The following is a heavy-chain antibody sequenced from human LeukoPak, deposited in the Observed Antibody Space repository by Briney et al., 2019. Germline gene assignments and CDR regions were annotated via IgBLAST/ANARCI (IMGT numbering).Heavy chain of an antibody. J-gene: IGHJ5*01. D-gene: IGHD6-13*01. Sequence: GASVKVSCKASGYTFTKNDINWVRQATGQGLEWMGWMNPNSGNTGYAQKFQGRVTITRNISINTAYMELSSLRSEDTAVYYCARGPYSSSWSTYNWFDSWGQGTLVTVSS. V-gene: IGHV1-8*03. CDR3: ARGPYSSSWSTYNWFDS. CDR2: MNPNSGNT. CDR1: GYTFTKND.